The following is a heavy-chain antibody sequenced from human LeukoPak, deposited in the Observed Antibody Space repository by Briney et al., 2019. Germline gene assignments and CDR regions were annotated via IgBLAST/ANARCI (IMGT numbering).Heavy chain of an antibody. D-gene: IGHD3-10*01. V-gene: IGHV3-23*01. CDR1: GFTFSSYA. J-gene: IGHJ4*02. CDR2: ISGSGGST. CDR3: AKDQGPITMVRGVTYYFDY. Sequence: PGGSLRLSCAASGFTFSSYALSWVRQAPGKGLEWVSAISGSGGSTYYADSVKGRFTISRDNSKNTLYLQMNSLRAEDTAVYYCAKDQGPITMVRGVTYYFDYWGQGTLVTVSS.